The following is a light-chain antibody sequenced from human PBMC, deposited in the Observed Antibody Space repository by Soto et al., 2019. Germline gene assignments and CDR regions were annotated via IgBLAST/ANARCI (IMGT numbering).Light chain of an antibody. CDR3: QHYVNWPLT. J-gene: IGKJ4*01. CDR2: WAS. Sequence: DIVMTQSTLSLPVTPGEPASISCRSSQILLHSNGYNYLAWYQQKPGQPPKLLSYWASTRESGVPDRFSGSGSGTDFTLTINSLQSEDFAVYYCQHYVNWPLTFGGGTKVDIK. V-gene: IGKV4-1*01. CDR1: QILLHSNGYNY.